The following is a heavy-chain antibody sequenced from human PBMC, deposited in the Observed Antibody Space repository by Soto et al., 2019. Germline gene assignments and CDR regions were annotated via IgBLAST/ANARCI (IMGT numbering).Heavy chain of an antibody. CDR3: AKSPPLHHDYGDYLREDAFDI. Sequence: GGSLRLSCAASGFTFSSYAMSWVRQAPGKGLEWVSAISGSGGSTYYADSVKGRFTISRDNSKNTLYLQMNSLRAEDTAVYYCAKSPPLHHDYGDYLREDAFDIWGQGTMVTVSS. D-gene: IGHD4-17*01. V-gene: IGHV3-23*01. J-gene: IGHJ3*02. CDR2: ISGSGGST. CDR1: GFTFSSYA.